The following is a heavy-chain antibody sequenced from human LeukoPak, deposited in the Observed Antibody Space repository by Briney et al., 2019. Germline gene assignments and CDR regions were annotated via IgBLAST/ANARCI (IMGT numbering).Heavy chain of an antibody. V-gene: IGHV1-69*13. J-gene: IGHJ4*02. D-gene: IGHD3-22*01. Sequence: SVTVSCKASGGTFSSYAFSWVRQAPGQGLEWMGGIIPIVGTTNYAQMFQGRVTITADESTSTAYMELSSLRSEDTAVYYCARGGYYYDSSGYSHLPDYWGQGTLVTVSA. CDR2: IIPIVGTT. CDR3: ARGGYYYDSSGYSHLPDY. CDR1: GGTFSSYA.